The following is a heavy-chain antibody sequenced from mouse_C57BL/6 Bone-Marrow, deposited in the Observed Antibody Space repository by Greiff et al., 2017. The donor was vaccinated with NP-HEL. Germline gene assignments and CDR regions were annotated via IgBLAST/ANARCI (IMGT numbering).Heavy chain of an antibody. Sequence: EVKLVESGGDLVKPGGSLKLSCAASGFTFSSYGMSWVRQTPDKRLEWVATISSGGSYTYYPDSVKGRFTISRDNAKNTLYLQMSSLKSEDTAMYYCARHIPHYYGSSYGYFDVWGTGTTVTVSS. V-gene: IGHV5-6*02. D-gene: IGHD1-1*01. CDR2: ISSGGSYT. CDR1: GFTFSSYG. CDR3: ARHIPHYYGSSYGYFDV. J-gene: IGHJ1*03.